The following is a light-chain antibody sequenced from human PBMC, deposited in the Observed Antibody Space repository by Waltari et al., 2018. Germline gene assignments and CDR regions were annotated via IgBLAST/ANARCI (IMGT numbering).Light chain of an antibody. J-gene: IGKJ1*01. CDR3: QQYNLWPPWT. V-gene: IGKV3-15*01. CDR1: HSISSH. CDR2: GAS. Sequence: EIVMTQSPATLSVSPGARATLSCRASHSISSHLAWYQQKPGQAPRLLIYGASTRATGIPAMFSGSGSGTEFTLTINSLQSEDVAVYYCQQYNLWPPWTFGQGTKVEIK.